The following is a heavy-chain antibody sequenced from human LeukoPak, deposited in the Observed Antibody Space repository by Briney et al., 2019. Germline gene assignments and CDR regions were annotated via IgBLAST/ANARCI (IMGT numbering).Heavy chain of an antibody. CDR1: GDSVSGGSAG. D-gene: IGHD3-10*01. CDR2: IYYRSKWYS. J-gene: IGHJ5*02. V-gene: IGHV6-1*01. CDR3: TGGGLVRGSLHWFDP. Sequence: SQTLSLTCAISGDSVSGGSAGWNWIRQSPSRGLEWLGRIYYRSKWYSDYAISVKSRITINPDTSRNRFSLQLNSVTHDDTAVYYCTGGGLVRGSLHWFDPWGQGTLVTVSS.